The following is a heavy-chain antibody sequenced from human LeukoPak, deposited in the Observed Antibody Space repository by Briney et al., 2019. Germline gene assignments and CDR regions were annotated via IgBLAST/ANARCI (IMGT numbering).Heavy chain of an antibody. V-gene: IGHV4-34*01. CDR3: ARGRPYYYDSSAYDY. D-gene: IGHD3-22*01. CDR1: GGSFSGYY. CDR2: INHSGST. Sequence: SETLSLTCAVYGGSFSGYYWSWIRQPPGKGLEWTGEINHSGSTNYNPSLKSRVTISVDTSKNQFSLKLSSVTAADTAVYYCARGRPYYYDSSAYDYWGQGTLVTVSS. J-gene: IGHJ4*02.